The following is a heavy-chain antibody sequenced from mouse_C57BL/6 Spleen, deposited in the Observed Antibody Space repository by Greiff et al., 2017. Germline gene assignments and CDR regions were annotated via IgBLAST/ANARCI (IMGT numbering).Heavy chain of an antibody. Sequence: QVQLQQSGAELVKPGASVKISCKASGYAFSSYWMNWVKQRPGKGLEWIGQIYPGDGDTNYNGKFKGKATLTADKSSSTAYMQLSSLTSEDSVVYFCARNGVYDGYYYYAMDYWGQGTSVTVSS. CDR1: GYAFSSYW. CDR2: IYPGDGDT. J-gene: IGHJ4*01. CDR3: ARNGVYDGYYYYAMDY. V-gene: IGHV1-80*01. D-gene: IGHD2-3*01.